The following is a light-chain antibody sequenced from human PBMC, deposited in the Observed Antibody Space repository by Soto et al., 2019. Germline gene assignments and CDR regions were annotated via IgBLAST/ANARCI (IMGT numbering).Light chain of an antibody. CDR2: EVN. Sequence: QSVLTQPASVSGSPGQSIIISCGGTSSDVGAYIYVSWYQQFPGKAPKLIIYEVNNRPSGVSDRFSGSKSDTTAYLTISGLQAEDEADYYCSSYSDSDTKVFGTGTKVTVL. CDR1: SSDVGAYIY. CDR3: SSYSDSDTKV. J-gene: IGLJ1*01. V-gene: IGLV2-14*03.